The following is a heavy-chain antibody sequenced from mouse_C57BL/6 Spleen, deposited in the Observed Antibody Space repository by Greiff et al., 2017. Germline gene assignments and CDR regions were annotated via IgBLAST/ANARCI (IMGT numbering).Heavy chain of an antibody. J-gene: IGHJ3*01. D-gene: IGHD2-4*01. CDR2: IDPSDSET. V-gene: IGHV1-52*01. CDR1: GYTFTSYW. CDR3: ARSDDYDGWFAY. Sequence: VQLQQPGAELVRPGSSVKLSCKASGYTFTSYWMHWVKQRPIQGLEWIGNIDPSDSETHYNQKFKDKATLTVDKSSSTAYMQLSSLTSGDSAVYYCARSDDYDGWFAYWGQGTLVTVSA.